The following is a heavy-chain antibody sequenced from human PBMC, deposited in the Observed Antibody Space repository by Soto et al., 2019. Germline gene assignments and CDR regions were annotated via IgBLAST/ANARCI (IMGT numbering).Heavy chain of an antibody. D-gene: IGHD5-12*01. V-gene: IGHV4-31*03. CDR2: IYYSGIT. Sequence: SETLSLTCTVSGGSISSGGYYWSWIRQHPGKGLERIGYIYYSGITYYNPSLKSRVTISVGTSKNQFSPKLSSVTAADTAVYYCASALDVATTPVFDYWGQGTLVTVSS. CDR1: GGSISSGGYY. J-gene: IGHJ4*02. CDR3: ASALDVATTPVFDY.